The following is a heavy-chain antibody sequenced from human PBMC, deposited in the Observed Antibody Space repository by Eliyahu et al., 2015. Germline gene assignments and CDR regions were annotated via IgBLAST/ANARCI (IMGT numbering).Heavy chain of an antibody. D-gene: IGHD6-19*01. V-gene: IGHV1-69*06. CDR3: ARPRFDSSGWQADY. CDR1: GGTFSSXA. CDR2: IIPIFGTA. J-gene: IGHJ4*02. Sequence: QVQLVQSGAEVKXPGSSVKVSCXXSGGTFSSXAIXWXRQAPGQGLELMGGIIPIFGTANYAQKFQGRVTITADKSTSTAYMELSSLRSEDTAVYYCARPRFDSSGWQADYWGQGTLVTVSS.